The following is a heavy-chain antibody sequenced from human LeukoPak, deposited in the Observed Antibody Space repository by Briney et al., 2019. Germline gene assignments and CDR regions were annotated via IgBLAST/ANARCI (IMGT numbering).Heavy chain of an antibody. CDR1: GFTFSSYS. V-gene: IGHV3-21*01. Sequence: GGSLRLSCAASGFTFSSYSMNWVRQAPGKGLEWVSSITGSSTYIHYTDSVKGRFTISRDNAKNSLYLQMNSLRAEDTAVYYCARGFADFVWGSYPSSYWGQGILVTVSS. CDR2: ITGSSTYI. CDR3: ARGFADFVWGSYPSSY. J-gene: IGHJ4*02. D-gene: IGHD3-16*02.